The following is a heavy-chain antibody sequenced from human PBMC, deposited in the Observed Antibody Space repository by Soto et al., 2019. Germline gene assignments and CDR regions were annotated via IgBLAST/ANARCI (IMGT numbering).Heavy chain of an antibody. V-gene: IGHV1-69*04. CDR1: GIMSSGYG. J-gene: IGHJ4*02. CDR3: ATMKRARLDS. D-gene: IGHD6-25*01. Sequence: VASVKVSCKASGIMSSGYGFSWVRQAPGQGLEWVGRINPILDSTHYAQNLQGRVSITVDKSTDTAYLEVTSLRLEDTAIYFCATMKRARLDSWGRGTVVTVS. CDR2: INPILDST.